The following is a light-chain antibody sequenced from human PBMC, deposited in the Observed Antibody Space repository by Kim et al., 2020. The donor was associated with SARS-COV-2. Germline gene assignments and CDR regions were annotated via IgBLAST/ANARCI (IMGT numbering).Light chain of an antibody. Sequence: GPSITISCPRTRNSVCYYNYVSWYQQRPGEVPKLLIYDVDIRPSEVSNRFSGSKSGNTASLTISGLQAEDEAAYYCSSYTPSGTLVFGSGTKVTVL. V-gene: IGLV2-14*03. CDR2: DVD. CDR1: RNSVCYYNY. J-gene: IGLJ1*01. CDR3: SSYTPSGTLV.